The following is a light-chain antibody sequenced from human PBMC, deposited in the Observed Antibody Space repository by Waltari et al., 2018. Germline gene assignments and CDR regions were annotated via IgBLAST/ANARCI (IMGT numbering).Light chain of an antibody. V-gene: IGKV1-39*01. Sequence: DIQMTQSPSSLSASVGDRVTIPSRASQSISSYLNWYQQKPGKAPKPLIYAASRLQSGVPSRFSGSGSGTDFALTITSLQPEDLGTYYCQQTCSTPGLTFGGGTKVAIK. CDR1: QSISSY. CDR3: QQTCSTPGLT. CDR2: AAS. J-gene: IGKJ4*01.